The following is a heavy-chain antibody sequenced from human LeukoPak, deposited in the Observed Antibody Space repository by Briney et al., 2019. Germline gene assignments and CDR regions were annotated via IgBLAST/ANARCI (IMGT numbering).Heavy chain of an antibody. J-gene: IGHJ4*02. CDR3: ASFVRIGGYMTFDY. CDR1: GGSISSGSYY. Sequence: TSETLSLTCTVSGGSISSGSYYWSWIRQPAGKGLEWIGRIYTSGSTNYNPSLKSRVTISVDTSKNQFSLKLSSVTAADTAVYYCASFVRIGGYMTFDYWGQGTLVTVSS. CDR2: IYTSGST. V-gene: IGHV4-61*02. D-gene: IGHD3-3*01.